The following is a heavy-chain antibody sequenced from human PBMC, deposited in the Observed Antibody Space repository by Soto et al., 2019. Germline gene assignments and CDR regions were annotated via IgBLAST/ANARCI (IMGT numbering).Heavy chain of an antibody. CDR3: ARSAVAAHFDY. D-gene: IGHD6-19*01. J-gene: IGHJ4*02. CDR2: INPNGRGT. V-gene: IGHV1-2*02. CDR1: GHTFTGYY. Sequence: QVQLVQSGAEVKKPGASVKVSCKASGHTFTGYYIHWVRQAPGQGLEWMGWINPNGRGTNYAQKFQGRVTMTRDTSIGTAYMELSRLRYDDTAVYYCARSAVAAHFDYWGQGTLVTVSS.